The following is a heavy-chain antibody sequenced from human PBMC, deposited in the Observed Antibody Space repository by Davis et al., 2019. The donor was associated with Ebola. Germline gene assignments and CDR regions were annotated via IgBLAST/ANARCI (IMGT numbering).Heavy chain of an antibody. Sequence: GESLKISCAASGFTFSSYAMSWVRQAPGKGLEWVSAISGSGGSTYYAASVKGRFTISRDNSKNTLYLQMNSLRAEDTAVYYCAKDWEKDSSGYYFDYWGQGTLVTVSS. CDR2: ISGSGGST. D-gene: IGHD3-22*01. V-gene: IGHV3-23*01. J-gene: IGHJ4*02. CDR1: GFTFSSYA. CDR3: AKDWEKDSSGYYFDY.